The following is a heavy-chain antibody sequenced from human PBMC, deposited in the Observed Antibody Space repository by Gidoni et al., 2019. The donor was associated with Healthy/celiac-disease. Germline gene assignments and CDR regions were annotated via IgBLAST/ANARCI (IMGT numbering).Heavy chain of an antibody. Sequence: QVQLQPWGAGLLKPSETLSLTCAVYGGSFSGYYWSWIRQPPGKGLEWIGEINHRGSTNYNPSLKSRVTISVDTSKNQFSLKLSSVTAADTAVYYCARAPRTGALPGFDYWGQGTLVTVSS. V-gene: IGHV4-34*01. J-gene: IGHJ4*02. CDR1: GGSFSGYY. CDR3: ARAPRTGALPGFDY. D-gene: IGHD1-1*01. CDR2: INHRGST.